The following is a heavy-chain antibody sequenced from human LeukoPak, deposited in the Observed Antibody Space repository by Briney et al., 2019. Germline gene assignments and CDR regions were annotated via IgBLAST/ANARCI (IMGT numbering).Heavy chain of an antibody. V-gene: IGHV3-72*01. CDR3: GRSGRYRPSDL. CDR1: GFTFNTYT. CDR2: TRNKANSYTT. D-gene: IGHD1-26*01. J-gene: IGHJ5*02. Sequence: GGSLRLSCAASGFTFNTYTMNWVRQAPGKGLEWVGRTRNKANSYTTEYAASVKGRFTISRDDPKNLLYLQMNSLKSEDTAVYYCGRSGRYRPSDLWGQGTLVTVSS.